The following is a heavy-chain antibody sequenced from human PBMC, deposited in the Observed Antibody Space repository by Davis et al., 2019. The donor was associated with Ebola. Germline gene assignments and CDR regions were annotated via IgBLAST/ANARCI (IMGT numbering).Heavy chain of an antibody. CDR3: ARSARIAAAGTSWFDP. V-gene: IGHV5-51*01. D-gene: IGHD6-13*01. CDR2: IYPGDSDT. Sequence: GESLKISCTGSGYSFTSYWIGWVRQMPGKGLEWMGIIYPGDSDTRYSPSFQGQVTISADKSISTAYLQWSSLKASDTAMYYCARSARIAAAGTSWFDPWGQGTLVTVSS. CDR1: GYSFTSYW. J-gene: IGHJ5*02.